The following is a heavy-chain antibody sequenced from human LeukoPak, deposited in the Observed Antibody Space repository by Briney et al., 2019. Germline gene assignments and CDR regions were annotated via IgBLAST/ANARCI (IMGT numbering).Heavy chain of an antibody. V-gene: IGHV7-4-1*02. Sequence: LRASVKVSCKASGYTFSGSDMNWVRQAPGQGLEWMGWININTGNPTYVQHFTGRFVFSLDTSVSTAYLQISSLKAEDTAVYYCARGDWVAWGQGTLVTVSS. CDR1: GYTFSGSD. D-gene: IGHD3-9*01. J-gene: IGHJ4*02. CDR2: ININTGNP. CDR3: ARGDWVA.